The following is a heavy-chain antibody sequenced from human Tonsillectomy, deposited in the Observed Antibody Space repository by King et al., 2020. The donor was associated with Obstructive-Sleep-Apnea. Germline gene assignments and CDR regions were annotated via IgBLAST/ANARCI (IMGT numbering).Heavy chain of an antibody. J-gene: IGHJ3*02. CDR1: GYTFTGYY. V-gene: IGHV1-2*02. CDR2: INPNSGGT. Sequence: QLVQSGAEVKKPGASVKVSCKASGYTFTGYYMHWVRQAPGQGLEWMGWINPNSGGTKYAQKFQGRVTMTRDTSISTAYMELSRLRSDDTAVYYCARPHGDSPGGFDIWGQGTMVTVSS. CDR3: ARPHGDSPGGFDI. D-gene: IGHD4-17*01.